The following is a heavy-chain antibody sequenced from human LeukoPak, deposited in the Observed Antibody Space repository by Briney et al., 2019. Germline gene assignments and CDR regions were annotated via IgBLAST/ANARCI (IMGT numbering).Heavy chain of an antibody. Sequence: GASVKVSCMSSGYTFTNFYMHWLRQAPGQGLEWMGLINPSGSRTWFSEKFQGRIILTRDMSTSTDYMELSSLRSEDTAVYFCARVTLTSANFDYWGQGTLVTVSS. CDR3: ARVTLTSANFDY. V-gene: IGHV1-46*01. CDR2: INPSGSRT. J-gene: IGHJ4*02. CDR1: GYTFTNFY.